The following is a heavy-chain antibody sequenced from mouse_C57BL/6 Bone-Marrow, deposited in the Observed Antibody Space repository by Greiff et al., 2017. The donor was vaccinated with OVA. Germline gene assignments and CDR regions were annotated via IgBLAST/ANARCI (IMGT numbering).Heavy chain of an antibody. CDR2: IYPRSGNT. CDR1: GYTFTSYG. V-gene: IGHV1-81*01. CDR3: ARSYYYGSRNY. Sequence: VKLVESGAELARPGASVKLSCKASGYTFTSYGISWVKQRTGQGLEWIGEIYPRSGNTYYNEKFKGKATLTADKSSSTAYMELRSLTSEDSAVYFCARSYYYGSRNYWGQGTLVTVSA. J-gene: IGHJ3*01. D-gene: IGHD1-1*01.